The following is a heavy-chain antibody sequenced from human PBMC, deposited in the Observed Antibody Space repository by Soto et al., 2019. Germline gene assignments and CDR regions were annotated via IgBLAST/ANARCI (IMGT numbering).Heavy chain of an antibody. J-gene: IGHJ3*02. D-gene: IGHD3-3*01. CDR1: GFTFSSYS. CDR2: ISSSSSTI. V-gene: IGHV3-48*01. Sequence: PGGSLRLSCAASGFTFSSYSMNWVRQAPGKGLEWVSYISSSSSTIYYADSVKGRFTISRDNVKNSLYLQMNSLRAEDTAVYYCARDPLPVKYDYDFWSGYPASDAFDIWGQGTMVTVSS. CDR3: ARDPLPVKYDYDFWSGYPASDAFDI.